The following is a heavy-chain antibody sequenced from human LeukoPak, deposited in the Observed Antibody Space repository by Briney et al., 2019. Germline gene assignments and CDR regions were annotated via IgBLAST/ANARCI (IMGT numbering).Heavy chain of an antibody. CDR3: ARGSSEGFDY. CDR1: GFTFSSYS. V-gene: IGHV3-21*01. D-gene: IGHD3-10*01. J-gene: IGHJ4*02. Sequence: GGSLRLSCAASGFTFSSYSMNWVRQAPGKGLEWVSSISSSSSYIYYADPVKGRFTISRDNAKNSLYLQMNSLRAEDTAVYYCARGSSEGFDYWGQGTLVTVSS. CDR2: ISSSSSYI.